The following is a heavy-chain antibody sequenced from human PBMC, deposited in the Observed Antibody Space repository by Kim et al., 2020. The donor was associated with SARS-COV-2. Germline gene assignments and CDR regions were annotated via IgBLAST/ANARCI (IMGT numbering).Heavy chain of an antibody. CDR3: ARGNYDSSGYSYSYYYGMDV. J-gene: IGHJ6*02. CDR1: GTSFSGYY. D-gene: IGHD3-22*01. Sequence: SETLSLTCAVSGTSFSGYYWNWIRQTPGKGLEWIGEINHSGTTNYNPSLKSRVTISVDTSKNQFSLKLSSVTAADTAVYRCARGNYDSSGYSYSYYYGMDVWGQGTTVTVSS. CDR2: INHSGTT. V-gene: IGHV4-34*01.